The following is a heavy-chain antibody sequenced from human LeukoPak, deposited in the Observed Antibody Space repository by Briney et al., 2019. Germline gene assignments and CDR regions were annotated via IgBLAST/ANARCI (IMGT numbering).Heavy chain of an antibody. Sequence: SETLSLTCTVSGGSISSSSYYWGWIRQPPGKGLEWIGSIYYSGSAYYNPSLKSRVTISVDTSKNQFSLKLSSVTAADTAVYYCARHFETGGYYYDSSGYPDYWGQGTLVTVSS. J-gene: IGHJ4*02. CDR1: GGSISSSSYY. V-gene: IGHV4-39*01. CDR3: ARHFETGGYYYDSSGYPDY. D-gene: IGHD3-22*01. CDR2: IYYSGSA.